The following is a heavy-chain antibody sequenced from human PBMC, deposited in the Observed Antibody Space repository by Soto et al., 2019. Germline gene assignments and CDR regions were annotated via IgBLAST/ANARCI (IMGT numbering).Heavy chain of an antibody. Sequence: QVQLVQSGAEVKKPGSSVKVSCKASGGTLNKHAITWVRRAPGQGLEWLGGIIPMFGIPNYPQKFQGRVIITADDSTNTQHMELSSLTSDDTAVYFCARGGTSGWLKGAYDVWGQGTMVTVSS. J-gene: IGHJ3*01. CDR2: IIPMFGIP. CDR3: ARGGTSGWLKGAYDV. D-gene: IGHD6-19*01. V-gene: IGHV1-69*01. CDR1: GGTLNKHA.